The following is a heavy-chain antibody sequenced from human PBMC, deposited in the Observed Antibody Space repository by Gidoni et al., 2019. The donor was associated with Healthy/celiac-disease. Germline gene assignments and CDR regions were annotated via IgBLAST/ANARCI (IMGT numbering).Heavy chain of an antibody. CDR3: AKGTTAMALDY. CDR2: SSWNSGSI. CDR1: GFPFDDYA. Sequence: EVQLVESGGGLVQLGRSLRLPCAASGFPFDDYAMPWVRQAPGKGLEWVSGSSWNSGSIGYADSVKGRFTISRDNAKNSLYLQMNSLRAEDTALYYCAKGTTAMALDYWGQGTLVTVSS. V-gene: IGHV3-9*01. D-gene: IGHD5-18*01. J-gene: IGHJ4*02.